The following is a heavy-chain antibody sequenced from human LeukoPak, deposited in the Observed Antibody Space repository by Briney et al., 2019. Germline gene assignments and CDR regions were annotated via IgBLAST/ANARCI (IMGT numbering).Heavy chain of an antibody. D-gene: IGHD4-23*01. Sequence: SETLSLTCTVSGGSISSHYWSWIRQPPGKGLEWIGYIYYSGSTNYNPSLKSRVTISVDTSKNQFSLKLSSVTAADTAVYYCARGKHPWGQGTLVTVSS. CDR1: GGSISSHY. CDR2: IYYSGST. CDR3: ARGKHP. J-gene: IGHJ5*02. V-gene: IGHV4-59*08.